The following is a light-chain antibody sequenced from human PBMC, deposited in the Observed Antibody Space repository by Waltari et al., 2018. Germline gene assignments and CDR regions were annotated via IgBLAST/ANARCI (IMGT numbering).Light chain of an antibody. V-gene: IGLV6-57*02. CDR3: QSYDTSNHGV. CDR2: EEQ. CDR1: SGSVSSNY. Sequence: NFMLTQPHSVSASPGQAVTISCTGSSGSVSSNYVQAYQQRPGSAPTTVILEEQQQPSGVPDRFSGSIDSSSNSASLTISGLKTEDEADYYCQSYDTSNHGVFGGGTKLTVL. J-gene: IGLJ2*01.